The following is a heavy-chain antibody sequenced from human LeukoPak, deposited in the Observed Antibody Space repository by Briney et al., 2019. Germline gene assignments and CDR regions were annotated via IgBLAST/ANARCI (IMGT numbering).Heavy chain of an antibody. V-gene: IGHV1-2*02. CDR2: INTNSGGT. CDR3: ARLYDILTGPSDY. CDR1: GYTFTGYY. J-gene: IGHJ4*02. D-gene: IGHD3-9*01. Sequence: ASVKVSCKASGYTFTGYYMHWVRQAPGQGLEWMGWINTNSGGTNYAQKFQGRVTMTRDTSISTAYMELSSLRSEDTAVYYCARLYDILTGPSDYWGQGTLVTVSS.